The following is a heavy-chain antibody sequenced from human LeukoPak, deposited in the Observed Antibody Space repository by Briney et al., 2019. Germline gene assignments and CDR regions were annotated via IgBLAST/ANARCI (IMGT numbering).Heavy chain of an antibody. CDR2: IYYSGST. Sequence: SETLSLTCTVSGGSISSGGYYWSWIRQHPGKGLEWIGYIYYSGSTYYNPSLKSRVTISVDTSKNQFSLKLSSVTAADTAVYYCARYDYGDYYFDYWGQGTLVTVSS. V-gene: IGHV4-31*03. CDR1: GGSISSGGYY. D-gene: IGHD4-17*01. J-gene: IGHJ4*02. CDR3: ARYDYGDYYFDY.